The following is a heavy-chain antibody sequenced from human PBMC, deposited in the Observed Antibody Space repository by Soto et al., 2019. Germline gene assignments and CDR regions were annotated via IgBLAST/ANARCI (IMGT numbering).Heavy chain of an antibody. CDR1: GGTFSSYA. Sequence: QVQLVQSGAEVKKPGSSVKVSCKASGGTFSSYAISWVRQAPGQGLEWMGGIIPIFGTANYAQKFQGRVTITADESTRTAYVELSSLRSEDTAVYYCARDRVAVAGTGGDWFDPWGQGTLVTVSS. D-gene: IGHD6-19*01. CDR2: IIPIFGTA. CDR3: ARDRVAVAGTGGDWFDP. V-gene: IGHV1-69*01. J-gene: IGHJ5*02.